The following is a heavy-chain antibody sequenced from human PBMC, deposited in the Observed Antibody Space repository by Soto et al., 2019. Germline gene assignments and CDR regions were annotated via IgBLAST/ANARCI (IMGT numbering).Heavy chain of an antibody. Sequence: GASVKVSCKASGYTFTSYAMHWVRQAPGQRLEWMGWINAGNGNTKYSQKFQGRVTITRDTSAGTAYMELSSLRSEDTAVYYCAGGDPYCSSTSCYRGNWFDPWGKGPLVTVSS. CDR2: INAGNGNT. CDR3: AGGDPYCSSTSCYRGNWFDP. D-gene: IGHD2-2*01. CDR1: GYTFTSYA. J-gene: IGHJ5*02. V-gene: IGHV1-3*01.